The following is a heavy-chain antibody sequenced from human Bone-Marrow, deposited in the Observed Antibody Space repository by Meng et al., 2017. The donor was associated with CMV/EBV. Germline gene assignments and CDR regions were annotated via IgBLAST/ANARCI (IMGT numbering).Heavy chain of an antibody. J-gene: IGHJ4*02. D-gene: IGHD3-3*01. CDR2: ISSSSSYI. CDR1: GFTFSSYS. V-gene: IGHV3-21*01. Sequence: GESLKISCVASGFTFSSYSMNWVRQAPGKGLEWVSSISSSSSYIYYADSVKGRFTISRDNAKNSLYLQMNSLRAEDTAVYYCARDRGITIFGVDPSGLDYCGQGTLVTVSS. CDR3: ARDRGITIFGVDPSGLDY.